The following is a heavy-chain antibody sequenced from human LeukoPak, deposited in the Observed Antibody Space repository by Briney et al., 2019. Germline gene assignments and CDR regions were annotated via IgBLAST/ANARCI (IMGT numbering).Heavy chain of an antibody. CDR2: ISGSGGST. J-gene: IGHJ6*02. CDR1: GFTFRSYA. D-gene: IGHD2-2*01. CDR3: CGSKYYHYYGMDV. Sequence: PGGSLRLSCAASGFTFRSYAMSWVRQAPGKGLEWVSAISGSGGSTYYADSVKGRFTISRDNSKNTLYLQMSSLRAEDTAVYYCCGSKYYHYYGMDVWGQGTTVTVSS. V-gene: IGHV3-23*01.